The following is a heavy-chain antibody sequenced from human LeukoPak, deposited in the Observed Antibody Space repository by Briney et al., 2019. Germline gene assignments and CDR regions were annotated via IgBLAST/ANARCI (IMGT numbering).Heavy chain of an antibody. J-gene: IGHJ4*02. CDR3: ARAAGGGYCSGGSCYHY. V-gene: IGHV3-48*01. Sequence: GGSLRLSCAASGFTFSSYSMNWVRQAPGKGLEWVSYISSSSSTIYYADSVKGRFTISRDNAKNSLYLQMNSLRAEDTAVYYCARAAGGGYCSGGSCYHYWGQGTLVTVSS. CDR1: GFTFSSYS. D-gene: IGHD2-15*01. CDR2: ISSSSSTI.